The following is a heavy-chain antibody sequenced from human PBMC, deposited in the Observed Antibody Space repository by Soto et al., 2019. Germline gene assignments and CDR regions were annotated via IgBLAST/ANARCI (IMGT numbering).Heavy chain of an antibody. D-gene: IGHD1-26*01. V-gene: IGHV2-26*01. Sequence: QVTLKESGPVLVKPTETLTLTCTVSGFSLSNARMGVSWIRQPPGKALEWLAHIFSNDEKSYSTSLKSRLTISKDTYQSQVVLTVTNMDPVDTATYYCARIKRGTLIYGMDVWGQGTTVTVSS. CDR1: GFSLSNARMG. CDR3: ARIKRGTLIYGMDV. CDR2: IFSNDEK. J-gene: IGHJ6*02.